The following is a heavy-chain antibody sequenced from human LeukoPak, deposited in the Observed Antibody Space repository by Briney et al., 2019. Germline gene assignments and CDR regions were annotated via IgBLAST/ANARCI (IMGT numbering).Heavy chain of an antibody. CDR1: GYTFTSYA. V-gene: IGHV7-4-1*02. CDR2: INTNTGNP. CDR3: ARGYCSSTSCYGGAY. D-gene: IGHD2-2*01. Sequence: ASVKVSCKASGYTFTSYAMNWVRQAPGQGLEWMGWINTNTGNPTYAQGFTGRFVFSLDTSVSTAYLQISSLKAEDTAVYYCARGYCSSTSCYGGAYWGQGTLVTVSS. J-gene: IGHJ4*02.